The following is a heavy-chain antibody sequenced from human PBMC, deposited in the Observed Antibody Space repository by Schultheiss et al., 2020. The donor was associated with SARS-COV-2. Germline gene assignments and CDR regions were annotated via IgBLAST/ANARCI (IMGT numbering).Heavy chain of an antibody. V-gene: IGHV4-38-2*01. CDR3: AAYRVGGSGRGD. CDR2: IYTSGST. J-gene: IGHJ4*02. Sequence: SETLSLTCAVSGYSISSGYYWGWIRQPPGKGLEWIGRIYTSGSTNYNPSLKSRVTMSVDTSKNQFSLKLSSVTAADTAVYYCAAYRVGGSGRGDWGQGTLVTVSS. D-gene: IGHD2-15*01. CDR1: GYSISSGYY.